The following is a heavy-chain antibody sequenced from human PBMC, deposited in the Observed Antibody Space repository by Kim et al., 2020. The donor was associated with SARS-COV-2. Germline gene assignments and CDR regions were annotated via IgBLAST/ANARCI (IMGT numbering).Heavy chain of an antibody. CDR3: ARDYYTVRESDYYYYYGMDV. D-gene: IGHD3-3*01. Sequence: GGSLRLSCAASGFTFSSYAMHWVRQAPGKGLEWVAVISYDGSNKYYADSVKGRFTISRDNSKNTLYLQMNSLRAEDTAVYYCARDYYTVRESDYYYYYGMDVWGQGTTVTVSS. V-gene: IGHV3-30*04. J-gene: IGHJ6*02. CDR1: GFTFSSYA. CDR2: ISYDGSNK.